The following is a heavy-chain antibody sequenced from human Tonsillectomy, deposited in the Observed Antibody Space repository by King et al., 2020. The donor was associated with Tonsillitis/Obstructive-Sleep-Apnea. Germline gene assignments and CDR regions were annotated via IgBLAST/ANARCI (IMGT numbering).Heavy chain of an antibody. J-gene: IGHJ4*02. CDR1: EFSLNTSGVG. D-gene: IGHD3-3*01. Sequence: TLKESGPTLVKPTQTLTLTCTFSEFSLNTSGVGVGWIRQPPGKALEWLALIYWDDDKYYSPSLKSRLSITKDTSKNQVVLTMTNVDPVDTATYYCAHTEWQPPGYFDSWGQGTLVTVSS. CDR3: AHTEWQPPGYFDS. CDR2: IYWDDDK. V-gene: IGHV2-5*02.